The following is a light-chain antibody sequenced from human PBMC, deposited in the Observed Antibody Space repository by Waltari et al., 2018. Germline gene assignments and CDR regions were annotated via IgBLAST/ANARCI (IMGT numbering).Light chain of an antibody. Sequence: QSALTQPASVSGSPGQSITISCTGTSSNIGSYDLIYWYQQRPGKAPKLIIYEATKRSSGVSDRFSASTSGNTASLTISGLLPEDESDYYCCSYAGDNTFLFGSGTKVTV. CDR3: CSYAGDNTFL. J-gene: IGLJ1*01. V-gene: IGLV2-23*01. CDR2: EAT. CDR1: SSNIGSYDL.